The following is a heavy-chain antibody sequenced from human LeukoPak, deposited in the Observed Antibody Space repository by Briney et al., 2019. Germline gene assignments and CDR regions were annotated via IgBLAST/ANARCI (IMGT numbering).Heavy chain of an antibody. J-gene: IGHJ4*02. CDR1: GGSISSYY. CDR3: ARGISTVTEYYFDY. V-gene: IGHV4-59*01. D-gene: IGHD4-17*01. CDR2: IYYSGST. Sequence: PSETRSLTCTVSGGSISSYYWSWIRQPPGKGLDWIGYIYYSGSTNYNPSLKSRVTISVDTSKNQFSLKLSSVTAADTAVYYCARGISTVTEYYFDYWGQGTLVTVSS.